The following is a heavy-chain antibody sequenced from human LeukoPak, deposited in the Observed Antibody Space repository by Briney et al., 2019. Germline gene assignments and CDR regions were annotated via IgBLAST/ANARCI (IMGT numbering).Heavy chain of an antibody. J-gene: IGHJ4*02. CDR3: ARVLTAYFDH. Sequence: PSETLSLTCAVYGGSFSGYYWSWIRQPPGKGLEWIGEINHSGSTTYNPSLKSRVTISVDTSKNQFSLNLSSVTAADTAVYYCARVLTAYFDHWGQGTLVTVPS. CDR2: INHSGST. CDR1: GGSFSGYY. V-gene: IGHV4-34*01. D-gene: IGHD1-20*01.